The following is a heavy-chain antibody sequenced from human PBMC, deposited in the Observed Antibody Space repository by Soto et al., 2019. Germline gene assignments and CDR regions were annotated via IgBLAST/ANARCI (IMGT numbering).Heavy chain of an antibody. J-gene: IGHJ4*02. CDR2: ISASGGNT. CDR1: GFTFSSYA. CDR3: AKGIYDYALDS. D-gene: IGHD3-16*01. Sequence: EVQLLESGGGLVQPGGSLRLSCAASGFTFSSYAMTWVRQAPGKGLKRVSLISASGGNTYYADSVKGRFTISRDNSKNTLSLQMNSLRAEDTAVYFCAKGIYDYALDSWGQGTLVTVSS. V-gene: IGHV3-23*01.